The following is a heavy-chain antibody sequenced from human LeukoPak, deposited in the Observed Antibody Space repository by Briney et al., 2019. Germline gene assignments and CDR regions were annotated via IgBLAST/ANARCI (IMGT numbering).Heavy chain of an antibody. Sequence: GGSLRLSCAASGFSFSSYVMNWVRQAPGKGLEWVSGISGSGGSTYYADSVKGRFTISRDNSKNTLYLQMNSLRAEDTAVYYCAKEGYSSSWPNYYYYYYMDVWGKGTTVTVSS. CDR2: ISGSGGST. CDR1: GFSFSSYV. D-gene: IGHD6-13*01. V-gene: IGHV3-23*01. J-gene: IGHJ6*03. CDR3: AKEGYSSSWPNYYYYYYMDV.